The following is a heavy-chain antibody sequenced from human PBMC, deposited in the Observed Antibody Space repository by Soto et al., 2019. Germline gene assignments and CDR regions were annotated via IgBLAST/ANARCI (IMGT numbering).Heavy chain of an antibody. D-gene: IGHD5-18*01. V-gene: IGHV1-2*02. Sequence: ASVKVSCKASGYTFTGYYMHWVRQAPGQGLEWMGWINPNSGGTNYAQKFQGRVTMTRDTSISTAYMELSRLRSDDTAVYYCARVHWGYSYGYVFDYWGQGTLVPVSS. CDR1: GYTFTGYY. CDR2: INPNSGGT. CDR3: ARVHWGYSYGYVFDY. J-gene: IGHJ4*02.